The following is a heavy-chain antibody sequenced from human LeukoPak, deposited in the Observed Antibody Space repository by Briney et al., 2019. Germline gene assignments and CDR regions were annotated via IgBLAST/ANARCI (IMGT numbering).Heavy chain of an antibody. V-gene: IGHV7-4-1*02. CDR3: ARVGRLDYGDYLAH. CDR1: GYTFSDFD. Sequence: ASVKVSCKASGYTFSDFDINWVRQAPGQGLEWMGWINTNTGSPTYAQAFAGRFVFSLDTSVTTAYLQISSLRSADTAVYYCARVGRLDYGDYLAHWGPGNRITVSS. CDR2: INTNTGSP. D-gene: IGHD4-17*01. J-gene: IGHJ4*02.